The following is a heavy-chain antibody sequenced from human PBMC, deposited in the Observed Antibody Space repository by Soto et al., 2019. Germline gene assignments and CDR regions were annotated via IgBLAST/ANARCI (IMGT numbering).Heavy chain of an antibody. Sequence: SETLSLTCAVYGGSFSGYYWSWIRQPPGKGLEWIGEINHSGSTNYNPSLKSRVAISVDTSKNQFSLKLSSVTAADTVVYYCARGTTGTPSMDVWGKGTTVNVS. CDR1: GGSFSGYY. D-gene: IGHD1-1*01. V-gene: IGHV4-34*01. J-gene: IGHJ6*03. CDR2: INHSGST. CDR3: ARGTTGTPSMDV.